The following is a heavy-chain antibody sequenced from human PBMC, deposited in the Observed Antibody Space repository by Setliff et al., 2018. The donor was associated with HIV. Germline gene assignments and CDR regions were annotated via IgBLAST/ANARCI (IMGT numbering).Heavy chain of an antibody. D-gene: IGHD4-17*01. V-gene: IGHV4-31*03. CDR1: GDSLSSDYYY. CDR2: IYYSGST. Sequence: SETLSLTCTVSGDSLSSDYYYWTWIRQHPEKGLEWIGYIYYSGSTLYNPSLRSRLSMSVDTSKNQFSLELSSVTAADTAVYFCARDFLRSGYFDSWGQGKLVTVPQ. CDR3: ARDFLRSGYFDS. J-gene: IGHJ4*02.